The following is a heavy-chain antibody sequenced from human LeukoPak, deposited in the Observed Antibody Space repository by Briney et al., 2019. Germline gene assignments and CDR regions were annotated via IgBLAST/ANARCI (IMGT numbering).Heavy chain of an antibody. Sequence: PGGSLRLSCAASGFTLRSYTMNWVRQAPGKGLEWVSAISGSGGSTYYADSVKGRFTISRDNSKNTLYLQMNSLRAEDTAVYYCAKDGYCSGGSCPDYYDSSGLDYWGQGTLVTVSS. J-gene: IGHJ4*02. CDR3: AKDGYCSGGSCPDYYDSSGLDY. CDR2: ISGSGGST. V-gene: IGHV3-23*01. CDR1: GFTLRSYT. D-gene: IGHD2-15*01.